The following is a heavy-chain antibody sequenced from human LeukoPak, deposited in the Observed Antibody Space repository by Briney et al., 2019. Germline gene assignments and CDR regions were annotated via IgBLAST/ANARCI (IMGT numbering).Heavy chain of an antibody. Sequence: GGSLRLSCAASGFTFSSYSMNWVRQAPGKGLEWVSSISSSSSCIYYADSVKGRFTISRDNAKNSLYLQMNSLRAEDTAVYYCARAWEYNWSLKGSFDYWGQGTLVTVSS. CDR3: ARAWEYNWSLKGSFDY. D-gene: IGHD1-20*01. CDR2: ISSSSSCI. V-gene: IGHV3-21*01. CDR1: GFTFSSYS. J-gene: IGHJ4*02.